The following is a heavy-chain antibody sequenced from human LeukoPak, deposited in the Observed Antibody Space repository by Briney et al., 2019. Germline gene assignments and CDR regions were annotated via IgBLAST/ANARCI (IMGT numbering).Heavy chain of an antibody. D-gene: IGHD3-22*01. V-gene: IGHV1-2*02. J-gene: IGHJ4*02. Sequence: GASVKVPCKASGYTFSGYYIHWVRQAPGQGLEWMGWINPNSGGTNYAQKFQGRVTMTRDTSISTAYMELSRLRSDDTAVYYCARDREYYYDSSGYLYWGQGTLVTVSS. CDR2: INPNSGGT. CDR3: ARDREYYYDSSGYLY. CDR1: GYTFSGYY.